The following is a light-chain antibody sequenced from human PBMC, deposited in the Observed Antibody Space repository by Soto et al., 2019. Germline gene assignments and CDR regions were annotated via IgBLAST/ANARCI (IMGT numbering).Light chain of an antibody. Sequence: EIVLTQSPGTLSFSPGERATLSCRASQSVISTYLAWYQQKPGQAPRLLIYGASSRATGIPDRFSGSGSGTDFTLTISRLEPEDFAVYYCQQYRDSLGTFGQGTKVEIK. J-gene: IGKJ1*01. CDR3: QQYRDSLGT. V-gene: IGKV3-20*01. CDR2: GAS. CDR1: QSVISTY.